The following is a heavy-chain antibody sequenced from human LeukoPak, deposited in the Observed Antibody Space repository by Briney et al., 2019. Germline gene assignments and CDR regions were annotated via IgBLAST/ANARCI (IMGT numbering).Heavy chain of an antibody. J-gene: IGHJ5*02. CDR1: GYTCTGSE. CDR3: ARGLLWFGESFPP. V-gene: IGHV1-8*01. Sequence: ASVKVSCKASGYTCTGSEINWVRQATGQGLEWMGWMNPNSGNTGYAQKFQGRVTMTRNTSISTAYMELSSLRSEDTAVYYCARGLLWFGESFPPWGQGTLVTVSS. D-gene: IGHD3-10*01. CDR2: MNPNSGNT.